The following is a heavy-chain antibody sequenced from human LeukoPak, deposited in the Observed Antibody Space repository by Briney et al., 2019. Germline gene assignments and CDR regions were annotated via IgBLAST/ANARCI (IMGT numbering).Heavy chain of an antibody. J-gene: IGHJ4*02. CDR1: GYTFTGHY. D-gene: IGHD6-13*01. Sequence: ASVKVSCKASGYTFTGHYLHWVRQAPGQGLEWMGWINPKSAGTNFAQRFQGRVTMTRDTSISTVYMELSRLRSDDTALYYCARTLYIAAVPGGFDYWGQGSLVTVSS. CDR3: ARTLYIAAVPGGFDY. CDR2: INPKSAGT. V-gene: IGHV1-2*02.